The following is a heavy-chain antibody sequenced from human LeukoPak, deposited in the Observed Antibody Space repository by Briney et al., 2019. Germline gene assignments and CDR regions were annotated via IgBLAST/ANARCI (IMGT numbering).Heavy chain of an antibody. Sequence: ASVKVSCKASGYTFTSYYMHWVRQAPGQGLEWMGIINPSGGSTSYAQKFQGRVTMTRDTSTSTVYMELSSLRSEDTAVYYCARDNDFWSGYNEAKYFDYWGQGTLVTVSS. CDR2: INPSGGST. D-gene: IGHD3-3*01. J-gene: IGHJ4*02. V-gene: IGHV1-46*01. CDR3: ARDNDFWSGYNEAKYFDY. CDR1: GYTFTSYY.